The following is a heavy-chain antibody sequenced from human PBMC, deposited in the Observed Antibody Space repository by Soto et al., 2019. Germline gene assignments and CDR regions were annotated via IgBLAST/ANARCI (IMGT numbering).Heavy chain of an antibody. CDR1: GFTFSSYG. V-gene: IGHV3-30*18. J-gene: IGHJ5*02. Sequence: SLRHSCAGSGFTFSSYGMHWVRQAPGKGLEWVAVISYDGSDKYYGDSVKGRFTISRDDSKNTLYLQMNSLRVEDTAIYYCAKTVGYDYVWRSSGFDPWGQGTLVTVSS. CDR3: AKTVGYDYVWRSSGFDP. D-gene: IGHD3-16*01. CDR2: ISYDGSDK.